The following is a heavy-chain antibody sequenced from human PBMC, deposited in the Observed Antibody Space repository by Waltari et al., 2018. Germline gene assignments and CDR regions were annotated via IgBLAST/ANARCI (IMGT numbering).Heavy chain of an antibody. J-gene: IGHJ4*02. V-gene: IGHV3-23*04. Sequence: EVQLVETGGGLIQPGGSLRLSCAASGFTFSSYAMSWVRQAPGKGLEWVSAISGSGGSTYYADSVKGRFTISRDNSKNTLYLQMNSLRAEDTAVYYCAKGRIAARRGYYFDYWGQGTLVTVSS. CDR1: GFTFSSYA. CDR2: ISGSGGST. D-gene: IGHD6-6*01. CDR3: AKGRIAARRGYYFDY.